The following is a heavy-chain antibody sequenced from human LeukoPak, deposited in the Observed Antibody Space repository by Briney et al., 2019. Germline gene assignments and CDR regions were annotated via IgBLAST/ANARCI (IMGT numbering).Heavy chain of an antibody. J-gene: IGHJ4*02. CDR3: ARGRKRITMIVVVMGENKDFDY. D-gene: IGHD3-22*01. CDR1: GGTFSGYA. Sequence: SVKVSCKASGGTFSGYAISWVRQAPGQGLEWMGGIIPIFGTPNYAQKFQDRVTITADESTNTAYMELSSLRSEDTAVYYCARGRKRITMIVVVMGENKDFDYWGQGTLVTVSS. V-gene: IGHV1-69*13. CDR2: IIPIFGTP.